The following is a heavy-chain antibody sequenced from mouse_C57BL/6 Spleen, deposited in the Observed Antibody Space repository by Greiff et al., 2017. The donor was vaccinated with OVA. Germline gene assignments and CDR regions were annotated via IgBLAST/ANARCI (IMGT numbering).Heavy chain of an antibody. CDR2: IYPGDGDT. D-gene: IGHD1-1*02. J-gene: IGHJ2*01. CDR3: AREAPGNCFDY. CDR1: GYAFSSYW. Sequence: QVQLQQSGAELVKPGASVKISCKASGYAFSSYWMNWVKQRPGKGLEWIGQIYPGDGDTNYNGKFKGKATLTADKSSSTAYMQRSSLTSEDSAVYVCAREAPGNCFDYWGQGTTLTVSS. V-gene: IGHV1-80*01.